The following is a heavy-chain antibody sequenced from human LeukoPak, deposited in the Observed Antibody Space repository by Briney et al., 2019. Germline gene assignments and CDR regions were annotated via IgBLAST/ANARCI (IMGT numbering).Heavy chain of an antibody. CDR2: FDPEDGET. CDR1: GYTHTELS. D-gene: IGHD5-18*01. Sequence: WASVKVSCKVSGYTHTELSMHWVRQAPGKGLEWMGGFDPEDGETIYAQRFQGRVTMTEDTSTDTAYMELSSLRSEDTAVYYCATEKGGYSYGYNYFDYWGQGTLVTVSS. J-gene: IGHJ4*02. CDR3: ATEKGGYSYGYNYFDY. V-gene: IGHV1-24*01.